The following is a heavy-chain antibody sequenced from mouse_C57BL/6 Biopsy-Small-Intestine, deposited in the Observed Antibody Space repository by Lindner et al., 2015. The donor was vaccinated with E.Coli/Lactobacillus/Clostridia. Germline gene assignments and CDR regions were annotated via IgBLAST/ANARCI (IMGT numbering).Heavy chain of an antibody. Sequence: SVKVSCKASGYTFTAYFIHWVRQAPGQGLEWMGWVNPNNGDTNSSLSFRGRVTMTRDTSISTVYMDLTGLTSDDTAVYYCARDTMGIGKPFDYWGQGALITVSS. CDR3: ARDTMGIGKPFDY. V-gene: IGHV1-53*01. CDR2: VNPNNGDT. J-gene: IGHJ4*01. CDR1: GYTFTAYF. D-gene: IGHD1-1*02.